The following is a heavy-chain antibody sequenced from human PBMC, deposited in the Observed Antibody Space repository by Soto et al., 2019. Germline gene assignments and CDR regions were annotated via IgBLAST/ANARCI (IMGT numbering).Heavy chain of an antibody. D-gene: IGHD6-19*01. CDR1: GFTFSSSW. CDR3: ARGPTGWYGYDY. Sequence: EVQLVESGGGLVQPGWSLRLSCGASGFTFSSSWMHWVRQAPGKGLVWVSRINSDGSRTNYADSVKGRFTISRDNAKNTLYLQMNSLRAEDTALYYCARGPTGWYGYDYWGQGTLVTVSS. J-gene: IGHJ4*02. CDR2: INSDGSRT. V-gene: IGHV3-74*01.